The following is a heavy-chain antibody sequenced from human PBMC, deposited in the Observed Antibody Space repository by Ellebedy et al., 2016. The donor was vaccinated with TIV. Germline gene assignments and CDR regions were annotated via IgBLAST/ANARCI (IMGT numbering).Heavy chain of an antibody. CDR3: AKGRGGGSDSSAPRYYFDS. V-gene: IGHV3-23*01. CDR2: INDSGGST. Sequence: GESLKISCAASGFTFTSYSMSWVRQAPGKGLEWVSIINDSGGSTYYANSVEGRFIISRDNSKRTLYLQMNSLRAEDTAVYYCAKGRGGGSDSSAPRYYFDSWGLGTLVTVSS. J-gene: IGHJ4*02. D-gene: IGHD3-22*01. CDR1: GFTFTSYS.